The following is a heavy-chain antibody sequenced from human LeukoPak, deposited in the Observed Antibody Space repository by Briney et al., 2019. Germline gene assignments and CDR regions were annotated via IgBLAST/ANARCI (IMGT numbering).Heavy chain of an antibody. V-gene: IGHV4-34*01. CDR1: GGSLTGYY. CDR2: ISHGGST. D-gene: IGHD2-8*02. J-gene: IGHJ3*02. Sequence: SETLSLTCAVYGGSLTGYYWIWIRQPPGKGLEWIGEISHGGSTTYNPSLESRVALSVDTPRMQVSLKLNSLTAADTAVYFCARSLLWPTGTFDIWAQGTMVAVSS. CDR3: ARSLLWPTGTFDI.